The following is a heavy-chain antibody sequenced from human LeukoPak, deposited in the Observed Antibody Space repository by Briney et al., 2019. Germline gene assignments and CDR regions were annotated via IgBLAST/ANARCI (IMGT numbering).Heavy chain of an antibody. CDR1: GFTFSDYY. D-gene: IGHD4-17*01. CDR3: ARDDYGDYDASRLIDY. V-gene: IGHV3-11*01. CDR2: ISSSGSTI. J-gene: IGHJ4*02. Sequence: PGGSLRLSCAASGFTFSDYYMSWIRQAPGKGLEWVSYISSSGSTIYYADPVKGRLTISRDNAKNSLYLQMNSLRAEDTAVYYCARDDYGDYDASRLIDYWGQGTLVTVSS.